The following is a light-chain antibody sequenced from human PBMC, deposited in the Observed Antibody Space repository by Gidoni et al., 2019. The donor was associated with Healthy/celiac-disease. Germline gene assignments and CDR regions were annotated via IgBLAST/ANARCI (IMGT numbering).Light chain of an antibody. CDR1: KLGDKY. CDR3: QTWDSSTVV. CDR2: RDN. Sequence: SYELTQPPSLSVSPGQTASITCSGDKLGDKYASWYQQNPGQSPVLVIYRDNKRPSGIPERFSGSNSGNTATLTISGTQAMDEADYYCQTWDSSTVVFGGGTKLTVL. J-gene: IGLJ3*02. V-gene: IGLV3-1*01.